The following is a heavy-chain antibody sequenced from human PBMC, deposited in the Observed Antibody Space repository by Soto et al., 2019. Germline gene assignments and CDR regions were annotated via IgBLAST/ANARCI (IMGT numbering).Heavy chain of an antibody. CDR1: GFTFSDYY. CDR3: ARDVRRYCSGGRRPKNYYGMDV. CDR2: ISSSSSYT. Sequence: AGGSLRLSCAASGFTFSDYYMSWIRQAPGKGLEWVSYISSSSSYTNYADSVKGRFTISRDNAKNSLYLQMNSLRAEDTAVYYCARDVRRYCSGGRRPKNYYGMDVCGQGPTVTVYS. J-gene: IGHJ6*02. D-gene: IGHD2-15*01. V-gene: IGHV3-11*06.